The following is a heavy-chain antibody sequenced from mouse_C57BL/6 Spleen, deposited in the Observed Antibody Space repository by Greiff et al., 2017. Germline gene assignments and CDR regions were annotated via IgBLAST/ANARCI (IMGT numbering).Heavy chain of an antibody. J-gene: IGHJ3*01. CDR1: GYTFTDYE. CDR3: TGDYSNYGFAY. V-gene: IGHV1-15*01. CDR2: IDPETGGT. D-gene: IGHD2-5*01. Sequence: QVQLQQSGAELVRPGASVTLSCKASGYTFTDYEMHWVKQTPVHGLEWIGAIDPETGGTAYNQKFKGKAILTADKSSSTAYMELRSLTSEDSAVYYCTGDYSNYGFAYWGQGTLVTVSA.